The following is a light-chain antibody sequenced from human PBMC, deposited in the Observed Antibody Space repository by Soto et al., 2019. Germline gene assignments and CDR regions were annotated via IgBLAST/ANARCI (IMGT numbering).Light chain of an antibody. V-gene: IGKV3-20*01. J-gene: IGKJ1*01. Sequence: EIVLTQSPGALSLSPGERAALSCRGSQSISSSYLAWYQQKPGQVPKLLIYDASTRATAIPDRFSGSGSGTDFTLTISRLEPEDFAVYYCQQYGNSPQTFGQGTKVDIK. CDR3: QQYGNSPQT. CDR1: QSISSSY. CDR2: DAS.